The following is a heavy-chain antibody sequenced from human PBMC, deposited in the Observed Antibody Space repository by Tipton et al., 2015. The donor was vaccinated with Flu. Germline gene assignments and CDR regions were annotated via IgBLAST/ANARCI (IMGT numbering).Heavy chain of an antibody. Sequence: VQLVQSGAEVKKPGASVKVSCKASGYTFTSYYMHWVRQAPGQGLEWMGRINPNSGGTNYAQKFQGRVTMTRDTSISTAYMELSRLRSDDTAVYYCARANDFWSGSFDYWGQGTLVTVSS. D-gene: IGHD3-3*01. CDR1: GYTFTSYY. CDR3: ARANDFWSGSFDY. CDR2: INPNSGGT. V-gene: IGHV1-2*06. J-gene: IGHJ4*02.